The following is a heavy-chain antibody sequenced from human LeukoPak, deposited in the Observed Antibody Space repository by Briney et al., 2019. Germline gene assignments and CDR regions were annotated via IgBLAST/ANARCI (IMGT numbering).Heavy chain of an antibody. CDR1: GFTFSSYG. J-gene: IGHJ4*02. CDR3: ARGVATNRYYFDY. CDR2: IWYDGSNK. D-gene: IGHD5-12*01. Sequence: GGSLRLSCAASGFTFSSYGMHWVRQAPGKGLEWVAVIWYDGSNKYYADSVKGRFTISRDNSKNTLYLQMNSLRAEDTAVYSCARGVATNRYYFDYWGQGTLVTVSS. V-gene: IGHV3-33*01.